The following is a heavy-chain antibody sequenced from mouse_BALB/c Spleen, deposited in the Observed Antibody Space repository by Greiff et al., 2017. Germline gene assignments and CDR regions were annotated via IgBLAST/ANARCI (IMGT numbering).Heavy chain of an antibody. CDR1: GFTFSSYG. D-gene: IGHD1-1*01. V-gene: IGHV5-6*01. CDR3: ARQNGSSYDY. CDR2: ISSGGSYT. J-gene: IGHJ2*01. Sequence: EVKLMESGGDLVKPGGSLKLSCAASGFTFSSYGMSWVRQTPDKRLEWVATISSGGSYTYYPDSVKGRFTISRDNAKNTLYLQMSSLKSEDTAMYYCARQNGSSYDYWGQGTTLTVSS.